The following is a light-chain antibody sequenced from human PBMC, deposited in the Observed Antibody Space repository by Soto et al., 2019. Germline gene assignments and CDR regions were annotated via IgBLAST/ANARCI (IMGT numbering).Light chain of an antibody. CDR1: TSNIGTNY. CDR2: QND. V-gene: IGLV1-47*01. CDR3: AGWDERLRGV. J-gene: IGLJ3*02. Sequence: QLVLTQPPSVSGTPGQAVVISCSGGTSNIGTNYVYWFQQFPGTAPKLLIYQNDQRPSGVPERFSGSKSGTSASLAINGLRPEDEADYYCAGWDERLRGVFGGGTKVTVL.